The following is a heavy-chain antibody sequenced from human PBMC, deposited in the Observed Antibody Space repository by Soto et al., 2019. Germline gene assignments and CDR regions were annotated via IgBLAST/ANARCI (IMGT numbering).Heavy chain of an antibody. CDR2: ITSNGGNT. CDR3: ARRIPFGYGMDV. CDR1: GFTFRSYA. J-gene: IGHJ6*02. D-gene: IGHD2-21*01. Sequence: EVQLVESGGGLVQPGGSLSLSCAASGFTFRSYAMHWVRPAPGKGLEYVSAITSNGGNTDYASSVKGRFTISRDNSKNTLYLQMGSLRAEDMAVYYCARRIPFGYGMDVWGQGTTVTVSS. V-gene: IGHV3-64*01.